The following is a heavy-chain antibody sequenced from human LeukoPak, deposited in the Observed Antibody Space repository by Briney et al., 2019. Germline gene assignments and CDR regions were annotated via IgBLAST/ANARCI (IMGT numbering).Heavy chain of an antibody. CDR3: ARKSGTTLSPYYYYMDV. Sequence: ASVKVSCKASGGTFSSYAISWVRQAPGQGLEWMGGIIPIFGTANYAQKFQGRVTITADESTSTAYMELSSLRSEDTAVYYCARKSGTTLSPYYYYMDVWGKGTTVTISS. D-gene: IGHD1-1*01. V-gene: IGHV1-69*13. J-gene: IGHJ6*03. CDR1: GGTFSSYA. CDR2: IIPIFGTA.